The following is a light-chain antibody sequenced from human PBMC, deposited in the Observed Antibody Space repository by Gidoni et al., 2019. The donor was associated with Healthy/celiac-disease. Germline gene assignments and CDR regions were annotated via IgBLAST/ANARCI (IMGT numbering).Light chain of an antibody. CDR2: GAS. CDR1: QSVSSSY. Sequence: EIVFTQSPGPLSLSPGERATLSCRASQSVSSSYLAGYQQKPGQAPRLLIYGASSRATGIPDRFSGSGSGTDFTLTISRLEPEDFAVYYCQQYGSSPRTFGQGTKVEVK. J-gene: IGKJ1*01. CDR3: QQYGSSPRT. V-gene: IGKV3-20*01.